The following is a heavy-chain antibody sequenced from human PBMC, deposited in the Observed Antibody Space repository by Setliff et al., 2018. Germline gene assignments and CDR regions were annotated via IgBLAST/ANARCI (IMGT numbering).Heavy chain of an antibody. CDR2: VYNGNDET. J-gene: IGHJ4*02. CDR1: GFTFSAYG. V-gene: IGHV3-23*01. D-gene: IGHD6-6*01. CDR3: AKRGHYSSSDGLSFDF. Sequence: PGGSLRLSCVASGFTFSAYGMSWVRQAPGKGLEWVSSVYNGNDETKYADSVKGRFTISRDRSKNTVYLQMNRLRAEDTAVYYCAKRGHYSSSDGLSFDFWGRGTQVTVSS.